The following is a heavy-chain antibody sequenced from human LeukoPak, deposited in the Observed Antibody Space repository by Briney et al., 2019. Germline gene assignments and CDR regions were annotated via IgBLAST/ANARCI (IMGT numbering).Heavy chain of an antibody. D-gene: IGHD3-10*01. J-gene: IGHJ4*02. V-gene: IGHV3-30*01. CDR3: ARGAPIITMEWPVDY. CDR1: GFTFSSYA. CDR2: ISYDGSNE. Sequence: GGSLRLSCAASGFTFSSYAMHWVRQAPGKGLEWVAVISYDGSNEYYADSVKGRFTISRDNSKNTLYLQMNSLRAEDTAVYYCARGAPIITMEWPVDYWGQGTLVTVSS.